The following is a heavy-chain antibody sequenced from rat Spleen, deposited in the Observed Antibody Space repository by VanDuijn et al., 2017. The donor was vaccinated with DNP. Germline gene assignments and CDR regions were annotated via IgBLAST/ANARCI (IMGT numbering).Heavy chain of an antibody. V-gene: IGHV5-20*01. CDR2: ISYDGAGT. CDR1: GFTFSDYY. D-gene: IGHD1-11*01. J-gene: IGHJ2*01. Sequence: EVQLVESGGGLVQPGRSLKLSCAASGFTFSDYYMAWVRQAPTKGLEWVASISYDGAGTYYRDSVKGRFTISRDNAKSTLYLQMNSLRSEDTATYYCAGHPRLYVGVLDYWGQGVMVTVSS. CDR3: AGHPRLYVGVLDY.